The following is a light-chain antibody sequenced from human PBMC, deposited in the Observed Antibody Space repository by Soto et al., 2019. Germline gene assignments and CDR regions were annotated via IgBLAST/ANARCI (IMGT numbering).Light chain of an antibody. Sequence: QSVLTQPPSASGTPGQRVTISCSGSSSNIGSNNVNWYQQLPGTAPKLLIYYNNQRPSGVPDRFSGSKSGTSASLAISGLQSEDEADYYCAAWDVSLNGGVFGGGTQLTVL. CDR3: AAWDVSLNGGV. CDR2: YNN. CDR1: SSNIGSNN. V-gene: IGLV1-44*01. J-gene: IGLJ2*01.